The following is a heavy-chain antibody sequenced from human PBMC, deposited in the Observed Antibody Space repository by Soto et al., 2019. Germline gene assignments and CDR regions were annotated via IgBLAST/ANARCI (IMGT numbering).Heavy chain of an antibody. Sequence: PSETLSLTCTVSDGSISSTTYYWGWIRQPPGKGLEWIGSIYYSGSTYYNPSLKSRVTISVDTSKNQFSLKLSSMTAADTAVYYCARQAISSGWYAYWGQGTLVTVSS. CDR1: DGSISSTTYY. CDR3: ARQAISSGWYAY. D-gene: IGHD6-19*01. CDR2: IYYSGST. J-gene: IGHJ4*02. V-gene: IGHV4-39*01.